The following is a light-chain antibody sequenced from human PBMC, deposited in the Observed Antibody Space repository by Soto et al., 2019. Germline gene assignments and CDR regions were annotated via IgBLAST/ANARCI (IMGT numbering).Light chain of an antibody. CDR3: QHLDSFPLA. V-gene: IGKV1-9*01. J-gene: IGKJ4*01. CDR1: QSLSSH. Sequence: DIQLTQSPSFLSASVGDRVTITCRASQSLSSHVAWYRQKSGKAPMLLIYAASTLQSGVPSRFSGSGSGTEFTLTISSLHPEDFATYYCQHLDSFPLAFGGGTTVEI. CDR2: AAS.